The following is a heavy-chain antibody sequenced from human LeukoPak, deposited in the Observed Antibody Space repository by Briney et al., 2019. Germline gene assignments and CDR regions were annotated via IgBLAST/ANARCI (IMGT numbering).Heavy chain of an antibody. J-gene: IGHJ4*02. D-gene: IGHD3-22*01. Sequence: PGGSLTLYCAASGFTFSSHSRNWVRQAPGQGLEWVSYISSSSSTIYYADSVKGRFTISRDNAKNSLYLQMNSRRAEDTAVYYCARDGGYYYDSSGYLDYWGQGTLVTVSS. CDR3: ARDGGYYYDSSGYLDY. V-gene: IGHV3-48*01. CDR1: GFTFSSHS. CDR2: ISSSSSTI.